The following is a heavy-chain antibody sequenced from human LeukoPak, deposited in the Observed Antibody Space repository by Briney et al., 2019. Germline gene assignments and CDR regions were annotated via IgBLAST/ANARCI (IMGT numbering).Heavy chain of an antibody. CDR3: ARLILSGSDLSFDAFDI. D-gene: IGHD1-26*01. Sequence: SVKVSCKASGFTFTSSAMQWVRQARGQRLGWIGWIVVGSGNTNYAQKFQGRVTMTRNTSISTAYMELRRLRSDDTAVYYCARLILSGSDLSFDAFDIWGQGTMVTVSS. CDR1: GFTFTSSA. V-gene: IGHV1-58*02. J-gene: IGHJ3*02. CDR2: IVVGSGNT.